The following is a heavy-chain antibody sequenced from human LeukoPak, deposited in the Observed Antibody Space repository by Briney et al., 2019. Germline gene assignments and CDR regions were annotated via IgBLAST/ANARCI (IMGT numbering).Heavy chain of an antibody. CDR1: GFTFDDYA. Sequence: GGSLRLSCAASGFTFDDYAMHWVRQARGKGLVWVSRISTDGLSTIYADSVKGRFTISRDNAKNTLYLQMSSLRAEDTAVYYCARTATYYDFWSGYPNYYYYMDVWGKGTTVTVSS. V-gene: IGHV3-74*01. D-gene: IGHD3-3*01. J-gene: IGHJ6*03. CDR2: ISTDGLST. CDR3: ARTATYYDFWSGYPNYYYYMDV.